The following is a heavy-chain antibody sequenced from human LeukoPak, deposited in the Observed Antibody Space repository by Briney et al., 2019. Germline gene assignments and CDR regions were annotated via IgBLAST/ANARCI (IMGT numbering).Heavy chain of an antibody. Sequence: ASVKVSCKVSGYTLTELSMHWVRQAPGKGLEWMGGFDPEDGETIHAQKFQGRVTMTEDTSTDTAYMELSSLRSEDTAVYHCATTTVTRHYMDVWGKGTTVTVSS. CDR3: ATTTVTRHYMDV. CDR2: FDPEDGET. V-gene: IGHV1-24*01. D-gene: IGHD4-17*01. CDR1: GYTLTELS. J-gene: IGHJ6*03.